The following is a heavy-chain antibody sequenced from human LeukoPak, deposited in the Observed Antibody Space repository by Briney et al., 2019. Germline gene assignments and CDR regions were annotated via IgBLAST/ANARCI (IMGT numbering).Heavy chain of an antibody. CDR1: GRTFTDYL. Sequence: ASVKVSCKASGRTFTDYLMHWVRQAPGQGLEWMGWINPKSGATSSAQKFQGRVTMTRVTSISTAYMDLTTLTSDDTAVYFCARDRQGDGFAYFDFWGQGTLATVSS. D-gene: IGHD5-24*01. V-gene: IGHV1-2*02. CDR3: ARDRQGDGFAYFDF. CDR2: INPKSGAT. J-gene: IGHJ4*02.